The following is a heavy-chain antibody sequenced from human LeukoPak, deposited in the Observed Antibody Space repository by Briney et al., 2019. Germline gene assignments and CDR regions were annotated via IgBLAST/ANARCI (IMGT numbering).Heavy chain of an antibody. CDR3: ARDRAAADLDY. V-gene: IGHV3-33*08. CDR2: IWYDGSNK. CDR1: GFTFTTYG. Sequence: GGSLRLSCAASGFTFTTYGLHWVRQAPGKGLEWVAVIWYDGSNKFYADSVKGRFTISRDNSKNTLYLQMNSLRAEDTAVYYCARDRAAADLDYWGQGTLVTVSS. D-gene: IGHD6-13*01. J-gene: IGHJ4*02.